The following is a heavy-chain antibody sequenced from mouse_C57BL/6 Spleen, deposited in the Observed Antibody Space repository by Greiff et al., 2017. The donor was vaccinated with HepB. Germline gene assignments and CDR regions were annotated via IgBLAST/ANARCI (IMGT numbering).Heavy chain of an antibody. D-gene: IGHD2-1*01. CDR1: GFTFSSYA. V-gene: IGHV5-4*01. CDR3: AREGGNYGDYFDY. CDR2: ISDGGSYT. J-gene: IGHJ2*01. Sequence: EVMLVESGGGLVKPGGSLKLSCAASGFTFSSYAMSWVRQTPEKRLEWVATISDGGSYTYYPDNVKGRFTISRDNAKNNLYLQMSHLKSEDTAMYYCAREGGNYGDYFDYWGQGTTLTVSS.